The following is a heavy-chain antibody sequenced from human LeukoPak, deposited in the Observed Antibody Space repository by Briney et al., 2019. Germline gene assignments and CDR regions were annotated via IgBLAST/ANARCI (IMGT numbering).Heavy chain of an antibody. CDR1: GYSISSGYY. J-gene: IGHJ5*02. CDR3: ARGSKWFDP. V-gene: IGHV4-38-2*02. CDR2: IYHSGST. Sequence: PSETLSLTCTVSGYSISSGYYWGWIRQPPGKGLEWIGSIYHSGSTYYNPSLKSRVTISVDTSKNQFSLKLSSVTAADTAVYYCARGSKWFDPWGQGTLVTVSS.